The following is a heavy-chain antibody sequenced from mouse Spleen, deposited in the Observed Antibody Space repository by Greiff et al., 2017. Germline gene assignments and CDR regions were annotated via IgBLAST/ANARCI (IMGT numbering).Heavy chain of an antibody. D-gene: IGHD2-12*01. CDR1: GFTFSSYA. CDR2: ISSGGSYT. J-gene: IGHJ4*01. CDR3: ARGRYDYAMDY. Sequence: EVKVVESGGGLVKPGGSLKLSCAASGFTFSSYAMSWVRQTPEKRLEWVASISSGGSYTYYPDSVKGRFTISRDNAKNTLYLQMSSLRSEDTAMYYCARGRYDYAMDYWGQGTSVTVSS. V-gene: IGHV5-9-1*01.